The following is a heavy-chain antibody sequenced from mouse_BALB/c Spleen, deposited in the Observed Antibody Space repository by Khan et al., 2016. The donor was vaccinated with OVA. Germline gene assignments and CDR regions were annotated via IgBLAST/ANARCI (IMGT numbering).Heavy chain of an antibody. V-gene: IGHV3-2*02. CDR1: GYSITSGYG. J-gene: IGHJ2*01. CDR3: ARTARIKY. Sequence: EVELVESGPGLVKPSQSLSLTCTVTGYSITSGYGWNWIRQFPGNKLEWMGYISYSGSTNYNPSLKSRISITRDTSKNQFFLQLNSVTTEDTATYYFARTARIKYWGQGTTLTVSS. CDR2: ISYSGST. D-gene: IGHD1-2*01.